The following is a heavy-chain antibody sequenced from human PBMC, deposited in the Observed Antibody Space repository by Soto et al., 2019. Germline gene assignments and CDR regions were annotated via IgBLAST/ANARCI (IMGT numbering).Heavy chain of an antibody. CDR1: GFSYNTYA. CDR2: VSSDGNTK. J-gene: IGHJ6*02. CDR3: AKDVRASYYYGMDV. Sequence: QMQLVESGGGVVQPGGSLRLLCAASGFSYNTYAMHWVRQAPGKGLDWVAVVSSDGNTKDYADSVKGRCTISRDNSNNTMYLQMNSLRPEDTAVYYCAKDVRASYYYGMDVWGQGTTVSVSS. V-gene: IGHV3-30*04.